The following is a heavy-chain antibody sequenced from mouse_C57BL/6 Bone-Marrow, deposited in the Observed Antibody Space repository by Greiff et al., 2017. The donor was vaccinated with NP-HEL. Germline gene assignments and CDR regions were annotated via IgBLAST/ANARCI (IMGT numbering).Heavy chain of an antibody. J-gene: IGHJ1*03. CDR2: INPSSGYT. V-gene: IGHV1-7*01. D-gene: IGHD1-1*01. CDR3: AIGGTTIPWSFDV. Sequence: VKVVESGAELAKPGASVKLSCKASGYTFTSYWMHWVKQRPGQGLEWIGYINPSSGYTKYNQKFKDKATLTADKSSCTAYMQLSSLTYEDSAVYYCAIGGTTIPWSFDVWGTGTTVTVSS. CDR1: GYTFTSYW.